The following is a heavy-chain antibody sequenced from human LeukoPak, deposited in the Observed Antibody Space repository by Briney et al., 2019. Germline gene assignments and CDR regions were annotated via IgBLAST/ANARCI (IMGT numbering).Heavy chain of an antibody. V-gene: IGHV1-18*01. CDR2: ISTYNGNT. CDR1: GNTFTSYG. CDR3: ARVRRIAAAGTFDAFDI. Sequence: ASVKVSCKASGNTFTSYGINWVRQAPGQGLEWMGWISTYNGNTNYAQKFQGRVTMTTDTSTSTAYMEVRSLRSDDTAVYYCARVRRIAAAGTFDAFDIWGQGTMVTVSS. D-gene: IGHD6-13*01. J-gene: IGHJ3*02.